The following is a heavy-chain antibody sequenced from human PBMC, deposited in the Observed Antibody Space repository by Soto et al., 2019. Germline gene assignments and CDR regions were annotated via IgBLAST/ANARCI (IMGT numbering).Heavy chain of an antibody. J-gene: IGHJ6*02. Sequence: ASVKVSCKASGYTFTGYYMHWVRQAPGHGLEWMGWINPNSGGTNYAQKFQGRVTMTRDTSTSTAYMELSSLRSEDTAVYYCASFDYVWGSYRLGNYYYYYGMDVWGQGTTVTVSS. CDR3: ASFDYVWGSYRLGNYYYYYGMDV. CDR2: INPNSGGT. CDR1: GYTFTGYY. D-gene: IGHD3-16*02. V-gene: IGHV1-2*02.